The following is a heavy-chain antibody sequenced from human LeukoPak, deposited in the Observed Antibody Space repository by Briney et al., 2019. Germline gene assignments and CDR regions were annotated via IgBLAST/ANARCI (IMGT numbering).Heavy chain of an antibody. CDR3: ASYYYDSSGSYFDY. V-gene: IGHV3-20*04. CDR2: INWNGGST. Sequence: GGSLRLSCAASGFTFDDYGMSWVRQAPGKGLEWVSGINWNGGSTGYADSVKGRFTISRDNAKNSLYLQMNSLRAEDTALYYCASYYYDSSGSYFDYWGQGTLVTVSS. CDR1: GFTFDDYG. J-gene: IGHJ4*02. D-gene: IGHD3-22*01.